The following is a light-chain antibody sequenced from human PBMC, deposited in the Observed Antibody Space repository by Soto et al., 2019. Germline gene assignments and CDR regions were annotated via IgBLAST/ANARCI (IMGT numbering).Light chain of an antibody. V-gene: IGKV1-27*01. Sequence: DIQMTHSPSSLSASVGDRVTITCRASQGIGNYLAWFQQKPGKVPKLLIYAASTLQSGVPSRFSGSGSGTDFTLTISSLQPEDVATYYCQKYSSAPFTFGPGTKVDVK. J-gene: IGKJ3*01. CDR2: AAS. CDR1: QGIGNY. CDR3: QKYSSAPFT.